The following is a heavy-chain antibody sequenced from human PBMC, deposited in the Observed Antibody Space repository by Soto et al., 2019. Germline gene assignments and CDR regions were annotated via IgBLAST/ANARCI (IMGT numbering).Heavy chain of an antibody. CDR2: VYYGGT. V-gene: IGHV4-59*01. CDR3: VSYRGAFYFDH. Sequence: KASETLSLTCTVSGGSMSSNYWSWIRQSPGKGLERIGFVYYGGTNYNPSFESRVTMSVDTPKNQFSLELNSVTAADTAVYYCVSYRGAFYFDHWGQGALVTVSS. CDR1: GGSMSSNY. J-gene: IGHJ4*02. D-gene: IGHD4-4*01.